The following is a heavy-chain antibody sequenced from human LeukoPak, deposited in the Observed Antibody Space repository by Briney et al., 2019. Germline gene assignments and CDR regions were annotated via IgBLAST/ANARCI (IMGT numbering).Heavy chain of an antibody. CDR2: IYYSGST. D-gene: IGHD6-13*01. CDR3: ARVVRGVSLIAAPGSTEFDY. CDR1: GGSISSSSYY. V-gene: IGHV4-39*07. J-gene: IGHJ4*02. Sequence: PSETLSLTCTVSGGSISSSSYYWGWIRQPPGKGLEWIGSIYYSGSTYYNPSLKSRVTISVDTSKNQFSLKLSSVTAADTAVYYCARVVRGVSLIAAPGSTEFDYWGQGTLVTVSS.